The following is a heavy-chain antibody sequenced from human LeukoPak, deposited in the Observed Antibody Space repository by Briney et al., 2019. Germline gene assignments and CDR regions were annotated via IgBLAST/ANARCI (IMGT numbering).Heavy chain of an antibody. CDR1: GFTFGSYA. CDR2: ISGSGGST. J-gene: IGHJ4*02. V-gene: IGHV3-23*01. Sequence: GGSLRLSCAASGFTFGSYAMTWVRQTPGKGLEWVSHISGSGGSTYHADSVKGRFTISRDNSKNTVYLQMNSLRAEDTAVYYCAKTTAGHSSGRDPGWPVDYWGQGTLVTVSS. D-gene: IGHD6-19*01. CDR3: AKTTAGHSSGRDPGWPVDY.